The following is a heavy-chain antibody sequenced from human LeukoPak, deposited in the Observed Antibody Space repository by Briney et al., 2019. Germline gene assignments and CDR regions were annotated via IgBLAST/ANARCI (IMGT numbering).Heavy chain of an antibody. D-gene: IGHD3-22*01. CDR1: GNSISSGDYY. CDR2: IYTSGST. J-gene: IGHJ4*02. Sequence: SETLSLTCTVSGNSISSGDYYWSWIRQPAGKGLEWIGRIYTSGSTTYNPSLKSRVTISGDTSENQFSLRLSSVTAADTAVYYCARASYSYDISGCVPFDYWGQGTLVTVSS. CDR3: ARASYSYDISGCVPFDY. V-gene: IGHV4-61*02.